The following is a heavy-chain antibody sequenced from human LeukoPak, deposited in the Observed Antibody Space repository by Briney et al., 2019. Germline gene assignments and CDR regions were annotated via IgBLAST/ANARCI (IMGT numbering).Heavy chain of an antibody. V-gene: IGHV3-21*01. CDR2: ISSSSSYI. CDR3: ARGWGAAAATPRGY. J-gene: IGHJ4*02. D-gene: IGHD6-13*01. Sequence: GGSLRLSCAASGFTFSSYSMNWVRQAPGKGLEWVSSISSSSSYIYYADSVKGRFTIPRDNAKNSLYLQMNSLRAEDTAVYYCARGWGAAAATPRGYWGQGTLVTVSS. CDR1: GFTFSSYS.